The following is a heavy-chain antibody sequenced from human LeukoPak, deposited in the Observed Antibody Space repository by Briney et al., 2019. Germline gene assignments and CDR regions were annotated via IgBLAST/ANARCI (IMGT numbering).Heavy chain of an antibody. CDR2: IYPGDSDT. CDR3: GRVGGAEYSSSQPFDY. Sequence: GESLQISCKGSGYSFTTYWIGWVRQMPGEGLEWMGIIYPGDSDTTYSPSFQGQVTISADKSISTAYLQWSSLKASDTAIYYCGRVGGAEYSSSQPFDYWGQGTLVTFSS. J-gene: IGHJ4*02. V-gene: IGHV5-51*01. CDR1: GYSFTTYW. D-gene: IGHD6-13*01.